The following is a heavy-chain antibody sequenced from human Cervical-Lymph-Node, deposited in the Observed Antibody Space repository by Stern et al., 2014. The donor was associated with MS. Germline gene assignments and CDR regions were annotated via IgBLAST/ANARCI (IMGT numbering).Heavy chain of an antibody. CDR2: AIPLVTTT. Sequence: QVQLVQSGAEVKKPGSSVKVSCKASGGTFSNYAINWGRQAPGQGLEWMGGAIPLVTTTDYAQNFQGRLTITADEFTGTAYMELSSLRSEDTAVYYCARLRRGMEVWGQGTTVTVSS. CDR1: GGTFSNYA. J-gene: IGHJ6*02. CDR3: ARLRRGMEV. V-gene: IGHV1-69*01.